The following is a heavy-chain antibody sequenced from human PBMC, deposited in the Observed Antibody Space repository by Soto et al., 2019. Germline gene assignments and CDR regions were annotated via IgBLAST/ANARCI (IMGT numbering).Heavy chain of an antibody. CDR2: ISGSGGST. D-gene: IGHD6-19*01. CDR3: ARMSGGSGCYRYYYYCMDV. CDR1: GFTFSIYA. Sequence: GGSLRLSCAASGFTFSIYAMSWVRQAPGKGLEWVSAISGSGGSTYYADSVKGRVTISRDNSKNTLYLQMNSLRAEDTAVYYCARMSGGSGCYRYYYYCMDVWGKGTTVTVSS. J-gene: IGHJ6*03. V-gene: IGHV3-23*01.